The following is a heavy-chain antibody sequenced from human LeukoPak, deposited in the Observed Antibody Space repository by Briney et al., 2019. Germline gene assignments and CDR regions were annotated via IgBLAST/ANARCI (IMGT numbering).Heavy chain of an antibody. CDR3: ASIDTAMVDNYYYGMDV. CDR1: GYSIRSGYY. CDR2: IYTSGST. V-gene: IGHV4-38-2*01. J-gene: IGHJ6*02. Sequence: SETLSLTCAVSGYSIRSGYYWGWIRQPPGKGLEWIGRIYTSGSTNYNPSLKSRVTISVDTSKNQFSLRLSSVTAADTAVYYCASIDTAMVDNYYYGMDVWGQGTTVTVSS. D-gene: IGHD5-18*01.